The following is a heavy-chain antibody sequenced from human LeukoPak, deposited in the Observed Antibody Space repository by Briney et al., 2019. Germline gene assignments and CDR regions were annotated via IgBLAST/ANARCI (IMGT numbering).Heavy chain of an antibody. CDR3: ARDTAVVRGVIITNNWFDP. J-gene: IGHJ5*02. CDR1: GGSISSYY. D-gene: IGHD3-10*01. CDR2: NYTSGST. Sequence: SETLSLTCTVSGGSISSYYWSWIRQPAGKGLEWIGRNYTSGSTNYNPSLKSRVTMSVDTSKNQFSLKLSSVTAADTAVYYCARDTAVVRGVIITNNWFDPWGQGTLVTVSS. V-gene: IGHV4-4*07.